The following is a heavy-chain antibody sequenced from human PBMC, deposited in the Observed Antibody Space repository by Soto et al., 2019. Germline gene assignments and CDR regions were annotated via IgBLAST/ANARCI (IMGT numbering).Heavy chain of an antibody. J-gene: IGHJ4*02. V-gene: IGHV3-30*03. CDR2: ISYDGSNK. CDR3: ARIPRYSFPTSDDLDS. Sequence: GGSLRLSCAASGFTFSSYGMHWVRQAPGKGLGWVAVISYDGSNKYYADSVKGRFTISRDNSTNTAYMELNSLTSDDTAVYYCARIPRYSFPTSDDLDSWGQGTLVTVSS. D-gene: IGHD5-18*01. CDR1: GFTFSSYG.